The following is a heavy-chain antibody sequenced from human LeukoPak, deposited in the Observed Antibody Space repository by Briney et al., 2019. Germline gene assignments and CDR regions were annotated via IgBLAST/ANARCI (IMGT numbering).Heavy chain of an antibody. CDR3: ARANGMDG. V-gene: IGHV3-48*02. Sequence: GGSLRLSCASSVFTFRSYSMNCVRQAPGKGLEWGSYIRSSSSTIYYADSVKGRFTISRDNAKNSLYLQMSSLRDEDTAVYYCARANGMDGWGQGTTVTVSS. J-gene: IGHJ6*02. CDR1: VFTFRSYS. CDR2: IRSSSSTI.